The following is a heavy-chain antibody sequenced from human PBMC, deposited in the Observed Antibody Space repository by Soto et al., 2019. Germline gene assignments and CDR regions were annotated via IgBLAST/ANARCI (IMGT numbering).Heavy chain of an antibody. Sequence: QVQLVESGGGVVQPGRSLRLSCAASGFTFSSYGMHWVRQAPGKGLEWVAVIWYDGRNTYYADSVKGRFTISRDNSKNTLYLQMNSLRPEDTAVYYCARTAYYYASSGYYFDCWGQGTLVTVSS. V-gene: IGHV3-33*01. CDR3: ARTAYYYASSGYYFDC. J-gene: IGHJ4*02. CDR2: IWYDGRNT. D-gene: IGHD3-22*01. CDR1: GFTFSSYG.